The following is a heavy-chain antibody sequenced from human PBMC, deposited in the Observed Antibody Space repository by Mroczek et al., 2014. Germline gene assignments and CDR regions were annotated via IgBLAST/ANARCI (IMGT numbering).Heavy chain of an antibody. CDR1: GFTFSSYS. V-gene: IGHV3-21*01. CDR2: ISSSSSYI. J-gene: IGHJ3*02. CDR3: ARSSGHPLTVTTTYDAFDI. D-gene: IGHD4-17*01. Sequence: VQLVQSGGGLVKPGGSLRLSCAASGFTFSSYSMNWVRQAPGKGLEWVSSISSSSSYIYYADSVKGRFTISRDNAKNSLYLQMNSLRAEDTAVYYCARSSGHPLTVTTTYDAFDIWGQGTMVTVSS.